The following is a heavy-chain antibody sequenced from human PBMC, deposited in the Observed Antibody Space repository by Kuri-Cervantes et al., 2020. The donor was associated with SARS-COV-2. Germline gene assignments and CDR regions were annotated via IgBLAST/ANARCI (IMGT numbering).Heavy chain of an antibody. D-gene: IGHD6-6*01. Sequence: SETLSLTCAVYGGSFSGYYWSWIRQPPGKGLEWIGEINHSGSTNYNPSLKSRVTISVDTSKNQFSLKLSSVTVADTAVYYCARRSRVSSSAVVHYYFDYWGQGTLVTVSS. V-gene: IGHV4-34*01. CDR1: GGSFSGYY. CDR2: INHSGST. J-gene: IGHJ4*02. CDR3: ARRSRVSSSAVVHYYFDY.